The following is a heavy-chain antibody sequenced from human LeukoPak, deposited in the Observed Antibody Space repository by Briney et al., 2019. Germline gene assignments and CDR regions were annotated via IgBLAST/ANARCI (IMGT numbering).Heavy chain of an antibody. Sequence: GRSLRLSCADTGFTFRSYDMSWLRKATGKGLEWVSSLSGSGGSTYYAASVKGRFPISRDNSKNTLFLHMNSLRAEDTAVYYCAKALGGYDFDYWGQGTLVTVSS. CDR3: AKALGGYDFDY. CDR1: GFTFRSYD. V-gene: IGHV3-23*01. D-gene: IGHD3-16*01. CDR2: LSGSGGST. J-gene: IGHJ4*02.